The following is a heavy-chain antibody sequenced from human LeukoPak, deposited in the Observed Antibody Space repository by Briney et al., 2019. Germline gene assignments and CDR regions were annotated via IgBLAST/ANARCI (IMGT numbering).Heavy chain of an antibody. V-gene: IGHV3-30*04. CDR2: ISYDGSNK. CDR1: GFTFSSYA. CDR3: ARDHGGWYADYFDY. D-gene: IGHD6-19*01. J-gene: IGHJ4*02. Sequence: GGSLRLSCAASGFTFSSYAMHWVRQAPGKGLEWVAVISYDGSNKYYADSVKGRFTISRDNPKNTLYLQMNSLRAEDTAVYYCARDHGGWYADYFDYWGQGTLVTVSS.